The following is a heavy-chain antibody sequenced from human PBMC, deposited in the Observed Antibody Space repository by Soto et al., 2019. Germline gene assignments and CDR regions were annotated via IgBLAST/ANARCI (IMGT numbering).Heavy chain of an antibody. V-gene: IGHV3-30*18. D-gene: IGHD1-26*01. Sequence: PGGSLRLSCAASGFTFSSYGMHWFRQAPGKGLEWVAVISYDGSNKYYADSVKGRFTISRDNSKNTLYLQMNSLRAEDTAVYYCAKDQYSGSYWGVYYYYGMDVWGQGTTVTVSS. CDR1: GFTFSSYG. CDR2: ISYDGSNK. CDR3: AKDQYSGSYWGVYYYYGMDV. J-gene: IGHJ6*02.